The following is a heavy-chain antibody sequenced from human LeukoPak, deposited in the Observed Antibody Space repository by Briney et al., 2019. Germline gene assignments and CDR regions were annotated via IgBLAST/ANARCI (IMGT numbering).Heavy chain of an antibody. CDR2: ISAYNGNT. CDR3: ARTVVVVPAAMGSYYFDY. V-gene: IGHV1-18*04. Sequence: ASVKVSCKASGYTFTSYGISWARQAPGQGLEGMGWISAYNGNTNYAQKLQGRVTMTTDTSTSTAYMELRSLRSDDTAVYYCARTVVVVPAAMGSYYFDYWGQGTLVTVSS. J-gene: IGHJ4*02. D-gene: IGHD2-2*01. CDR1: GYTFTSYG.